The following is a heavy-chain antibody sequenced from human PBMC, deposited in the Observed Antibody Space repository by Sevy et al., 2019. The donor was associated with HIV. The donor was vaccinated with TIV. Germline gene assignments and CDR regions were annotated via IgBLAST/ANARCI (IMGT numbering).Heavy chain of an antibody. J-gene: IGHJ4*02. CDR3: ARAYCSGGRCYSLAY. Sequence: ASVKVSCQASGYTFTNYRITWVRQAPGQGLEWMGWISPFNGDTNSAQKLQGRVTMITDTSTDTAYMELRGLRSDDTAIYHCARAYCSGGRCYSLAYWGQGTLVTVSS. CDR2: ISPFNGDT. D-gene: IGHD2-15*01. CDR1: GYTFTNYR. V-gene: IGHV1-18*01.